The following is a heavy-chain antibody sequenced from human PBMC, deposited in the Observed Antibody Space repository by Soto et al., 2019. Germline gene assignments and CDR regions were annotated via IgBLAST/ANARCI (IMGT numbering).Heavy chain of an antibody. CDR2: IWYDGSNK. D-gene: IGHD5-12*01. J-gene: IGHJ6*02. CDR1: GFTFSSYG. Sequence: GGSLRLSCAASGFTFSSYGMHWVRQAPGKGLEWVAVIWYDGSNKYYADSVKGRFTIPRDNSKNTLYLQMNSLRAEDTAVYYCARVATELYYYYGMDVWGQGTTVTVSS. CDR3: ARVATELYYYYGMDV. V-gene: IGHV3-33*01.